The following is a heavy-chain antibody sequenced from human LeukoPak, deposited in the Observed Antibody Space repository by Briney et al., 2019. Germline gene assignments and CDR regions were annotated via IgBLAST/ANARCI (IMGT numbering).Heavy chain of an antibody. CDR1: GGSISSSSYY. Sequence: SETLSLTCTVSGGSISSSSYYWGWIRQPPGKGLEWIGSIYYSGSTYYNPSLKSRVTISVDTSKNQFSLKLSSVTAADTAVYYWARVYSSVRGLFDPWGQGTLVTVSS. CDR3: ARVYSSVRGLFDP. V-gene: IGHV4-39*07. D-gene: IGHD6-19*01. J-gene: IGHJ5*02. CDR2: IYYSGST.